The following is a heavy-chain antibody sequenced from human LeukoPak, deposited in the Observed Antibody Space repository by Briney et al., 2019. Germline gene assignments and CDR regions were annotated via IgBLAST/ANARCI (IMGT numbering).Heavy chain of an antibody. D-gene: IGHD1-26*01. CDR1: GGSFSGYF. J-gene: IGHJ6*02. V-gene: IGHV4-34*01. CDR2: INHSGST. CDR3: ARGSSGSYHTRPLDV. Sequence: SETLSLTCAVYGGSFSGYFWSWIRQPPGKGLEWIGEINHSGSTNYNPSLKSRVTISVDTSKNQFSLKLSSVTAADTAVYYCARGSSGSYHTRPLDVWGQGTTVTVSS.